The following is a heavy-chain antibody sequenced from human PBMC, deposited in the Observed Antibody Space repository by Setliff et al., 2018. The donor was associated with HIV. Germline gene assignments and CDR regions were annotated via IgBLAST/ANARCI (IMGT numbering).Heavy chain of an antibody. CDR2: INPSGGTT. V-gene: IGHV1-46*01. Sequence: ASVKVSCKASGYTFSSNYMHWVRQAPGQGLEWVGVINPSGGTTNYAQKFRGRVTLTRDTSTTTVYMELSSLRSEDTAVYYCARGRWGVRGVIIKNYYYYYMDVWGKGTTVTVSS. CDR3: ARGRWGVRGVIIKNYYYYYMDV. J-gene: IGHJ6*03. D-gene: IGHD3-10*01. CDR1: GYTFSSNY.